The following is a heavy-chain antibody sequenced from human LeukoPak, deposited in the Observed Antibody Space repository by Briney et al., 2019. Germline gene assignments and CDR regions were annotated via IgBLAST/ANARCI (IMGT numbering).Heavy chain of an antibody. CDR3: ASSSVYYYDSSGYYNY. CDR2: IIPIFGTA. Sequence: SVKVSCKASGGTFSSYAISWVRQAPGQGLEWMGGIIPIFGTANYAQRFQGRVTITADKSTSTAYMELSSLRSEDTAVYYCASSSVYYYDSSGYYNYWGQGTLVTVSS. D-gene: IGHD3-22*01. V-gene: IGHV1-69*06. J-gene: IGHJ4*02. CDR1: GGTFSSYA.